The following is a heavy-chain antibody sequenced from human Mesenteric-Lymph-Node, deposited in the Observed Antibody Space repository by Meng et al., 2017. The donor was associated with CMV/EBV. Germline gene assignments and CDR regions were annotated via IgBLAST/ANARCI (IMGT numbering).Heavy chain of an antibody. V-gene: IGHV1-18*01. CDR2: INAYNGNT. D-gene: IGHD1-14*01. CDR3: ARSPNPYYFDY. J-gene: IGHJ4*02. Sequence: CKASGYTFTNYGISWVRLAPGQGLEWMGWINAYNGNTKYAQKLQGRVTMTTDTSTSTAYMEVRSLRSDDTAVYYCARSPNPYYFDYWGQGTLVTVSS. CDR1: GYTFTNYG.